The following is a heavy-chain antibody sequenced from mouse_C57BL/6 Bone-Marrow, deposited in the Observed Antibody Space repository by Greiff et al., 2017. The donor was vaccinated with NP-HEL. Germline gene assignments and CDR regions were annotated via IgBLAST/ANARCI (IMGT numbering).Heavy chain of an antibody. J-gene: IGHJ1*03. V-gene: IGHV1-72*01. CDR2: IDPNSGGT. D-gene: IGHD1-1*01. CDR3: AKSYGSSSTLWYFDV. CDR1: GYTFTSYW. Sequence: QVQLQQPGAELVKPGASVKLSCKASGYTFTSYWMHWVKQRPGRGLEWIGRIDPNSGGTKYNEKFKSKATLTVDKPSSTAYMQLSSRTSEDSAVYYCAKSYGSSSTLWYFDVWGTGTTVTVSS.